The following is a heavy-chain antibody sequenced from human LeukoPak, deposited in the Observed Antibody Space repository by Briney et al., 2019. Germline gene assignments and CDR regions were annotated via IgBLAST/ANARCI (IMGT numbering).Heavy chain of an antibody. V-gene: IGHV1-8*01. CDR2: MNPNSGDT. J-gene: IGHJ4*02. CDR1: GYTFTTYD. D-gene: IGHD3-22*01. Sequence: ASVKVSCKASGYTFTTYDITWVRQATGQGLEWMGWMNPNSGDTAYAQKLQGRVTMTTDTSTSTAYMELRSLRSDDTAVYYCARSYYYDSSGPDYWGQGTLVTVSS. CDR3: ARSYYYDSSGPDY.